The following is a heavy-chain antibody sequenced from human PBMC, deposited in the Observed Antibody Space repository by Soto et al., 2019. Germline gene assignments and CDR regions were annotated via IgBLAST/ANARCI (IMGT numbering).Heavy chain of an antibody. CDR2: IWYDGSNK. V-gene: IGHV3-33*08. D-gene: IGHD3-22*01. Sequence: GGSLRLSCAASGFTFSSYWMSWVRQAPGKGLEWVAVIWYDGSNKYYADSVKGRFTISRDNSKNTLYLQMNSLRAEDTAVYYCARPHYYDSSGYWYWGQGTLVTVSS. CDR3: ARPHYYDSSGYWY. J-gene: IGHJ4*02. CDR1: GFTFSSYW.